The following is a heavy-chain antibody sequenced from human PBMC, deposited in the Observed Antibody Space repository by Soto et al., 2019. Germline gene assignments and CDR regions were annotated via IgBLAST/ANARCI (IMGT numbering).Heavy chain of an antibody. J-gene: IGHJ4*02. CDR3: ARGIAVAGT. CDR1: GFTFSSYG. CDR2: IWYDGSNK. V-gene: IGHV3-33*01. D-gene: IGHD6-19*01. Sequence: QVQLVESGGGVVQPGRSLRLSCAASGFTFSSYGMHWVRQAPGKGLEWVAVIWYDGSNKYYADSVKGRFTISRDNSQITLYLQMNSLRAEDTAVYYCARGIAVAGTWGQGTLVTVSS.